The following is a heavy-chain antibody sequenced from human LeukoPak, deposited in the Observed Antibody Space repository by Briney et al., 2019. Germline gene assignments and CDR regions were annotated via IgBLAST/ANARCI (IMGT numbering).Heavy chain of an antibody. D-gene: IGHD7-27*01. J-gene: IGHJ4*02. Sequence: GGSLRLSCAASGFTFSSYSMNWVRQAPGKGLEWVSSILSSSSYIYYADSVKGRFTISRDNAKNSLYLQTNSLRAEDTAVYYCARDFDRTGDYHHFDYWGQGTLVTVSS. CDR1: GFTFSSYS. CDR3: ARDFDRTGDYHHFDY. CDR2: ILSSSSYI. V-gene: IGHV3-21*01.